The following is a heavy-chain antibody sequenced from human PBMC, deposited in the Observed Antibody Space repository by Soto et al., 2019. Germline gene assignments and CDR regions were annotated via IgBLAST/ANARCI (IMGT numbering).Heavy chain of an antibody. V-gene: IGHV1-69*06. J-gene: IGHJ5*01. Sequence: SVKVSCKASGGTFSSYAISWVRQAPGQGLEWMGGIIPIFGTANYAQKFQGRVTITADKSTSTAYMELSSLRSEDTAVYFCARDRGSEVFDSWGQGTLVTVSS. CDR2: IIPIFGTA. CDR1: GGTFSSYA. CDR3: ARDRGSEVFDS. D-gene: IGHD5-12*01.